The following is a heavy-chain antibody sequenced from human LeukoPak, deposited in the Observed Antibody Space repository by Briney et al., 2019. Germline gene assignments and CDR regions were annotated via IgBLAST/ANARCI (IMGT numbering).Heavy chain of an antibody. CDR1: GYTFTSYY. CDR2: ISAYNGNT. V-gene: IGHV1-18*04. Sequence: ASVKVSCKASGYTFTSYYMHWVRQAPGQGLEWMGWISAYNGNTNYAQKLQGRVTMTTDTSTSTAYMELRSLRSDDTAVYYCARIEAPGDAFDIWGQGTMVTVSS. D-gene: IGHD3-10*01. CDR3: ARIEAPGDAFDI. J-gene: IGHJ3*02.